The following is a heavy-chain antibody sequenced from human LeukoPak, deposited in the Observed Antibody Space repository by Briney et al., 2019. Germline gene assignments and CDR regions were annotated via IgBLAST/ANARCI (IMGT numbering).Heavy chain of an antibody. CDR2: IYYSGST. CDR1: GGSISSSSYY. CDR3: ARVLVAAAGFDY. Sequence: SETLSLTCTVSGGSISSSSYYWGWIRQPPGKGLEWIGSIYYSGSTYYNPSLKSRVTISVDKSKNQFSLKLSSVTAADTAVYYCARVLVAAAGFDYWGQGTLVTVSS. D-gene: IGHD6-13*01. J-gene: IGHJ4*02. V-gene: IGHV4-39*07.